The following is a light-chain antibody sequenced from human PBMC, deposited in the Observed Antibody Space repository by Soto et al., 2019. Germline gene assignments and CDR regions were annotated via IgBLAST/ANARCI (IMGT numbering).Light chain of an antibody. CDR2: GAS. Sequence: EIVLTQSPRTLSLSPGESATLSCTASQSVRSNSLAWYQQKPGQAPRLLMFGASGRATGTPPRFSGRGSGTDFTLTISSLQPEDFATYYCQQSYSTLLITFGQGTRLEV. CDR3: QQSYSTLLIT. J-gene: IGKJ5*01. CDR1: QSVRSNS. V-gene: IGKV3-20*01.